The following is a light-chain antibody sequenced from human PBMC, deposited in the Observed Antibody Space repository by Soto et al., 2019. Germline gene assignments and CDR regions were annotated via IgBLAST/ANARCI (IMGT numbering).Light chain of an antibody. CDR1: SSDVGTYNS. Sequence: QSALTKPRSVSGYPGQSVTISCTGTSSDVGTYNSVSWYQKHPGKAPKLMIYDVNKRPSGVPDRFSGSMSGNTSSLTISGLQADDEADYHCSSYAGNYTLDFGGGTKVTVL. CDR3: SSYAGNYTLD. CDR2: DVN. J-gene: IGLJ2*01. V-gene: IGLV2-11*01.